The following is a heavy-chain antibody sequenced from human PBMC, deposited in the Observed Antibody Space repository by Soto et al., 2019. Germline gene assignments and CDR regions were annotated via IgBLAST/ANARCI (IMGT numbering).Heavy chain of an antibody. CDR2: IIPIFSTA. CDR1: GGTFSSYA. V-gene: IGHV1-69*12. CDR3: ARHVPAAGYYDGMDV. J-gene: IGHJ6*02. D-gene: IGHD2-2*01. Sequence: QVQLVQSGAEVKKPGSSVKVCCKASGGTFSSYAISWVRPAPGQGLEWLGGIIPIFSTANYAQKFQGRVTTTASESTSTAYMEPSSLRSEDTDVHYCARHVPAAGYYDGMDVWGQGPTVTVSS.